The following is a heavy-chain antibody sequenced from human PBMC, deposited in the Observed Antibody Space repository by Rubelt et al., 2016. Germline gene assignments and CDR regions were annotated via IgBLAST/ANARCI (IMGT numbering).Heavy chain of an antibody. CDR2: INAGTGNT. CDR1: GYTFTSYA. V-gene: IGHV1-3*01. CDR3: ARDPSNTSGFHAYFDY. D-gene: IGHD3-22*01. J-gene: IGHJ4*02. Sequence: QVQLVQSGAEVKKPGASVKVSCKASGYTFTSYAMHWVRQAPGQRLEWMGWINAGTGNTKNPQKFQGRVTITRDTSASTAYMELSSLRSEDTAVYYGARDPSNTSGFHAYFDYWGQGTLVTVSS.